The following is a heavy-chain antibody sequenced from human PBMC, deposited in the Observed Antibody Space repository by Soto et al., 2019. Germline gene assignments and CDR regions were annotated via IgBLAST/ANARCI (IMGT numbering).Heavy chain of an antibody. D-gene: IGHD6-13*01. Sequence: ASGTVSCKASVSTFSSYAISWVRQAPGQGLEWMGGIIPIFGTANNAQKSQSRVTITADESTSTAYMELSSMRSEDTAVYYCARDMEQQIAYYYYGMDVWGQGTTVTVSS. CDR2: IIPIFGTA. J-gene: IGHJ6*02. CDR3: ARDMEQQIAYYYYGMDV. V-gene: IGHV1-69*13. CDR1: VSTFSSYA.